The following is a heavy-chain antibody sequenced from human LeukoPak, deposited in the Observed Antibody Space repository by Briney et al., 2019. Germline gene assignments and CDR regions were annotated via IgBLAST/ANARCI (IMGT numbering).Heavy chain of an antibody. CDR2: ISGSGGST. J-gene: IGHJ4*02. CDR1: GFTFSSYA. V-gene: IGHV3-23*01. Sequence: GGSLRLSCAASGFTFSSYAMSWVRQAPGKGLEWVSAISGSGGSTYYADSVKGRFTISRDNAKNSLYLQMNNLRAEDTAMYYCAEGIGDYWGQGTLVTVSS. CDR3: AEGIGDY. D-gene: IGHD6-13*01.